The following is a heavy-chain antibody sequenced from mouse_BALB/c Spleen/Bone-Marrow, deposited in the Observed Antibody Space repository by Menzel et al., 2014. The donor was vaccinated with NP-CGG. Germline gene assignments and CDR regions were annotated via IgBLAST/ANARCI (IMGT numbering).Heavy chain of an antibody. CDR1: GFDFSRYW. CDR2: INPDSSTI. J-gene: IGHJ3*01. V-gene: IGHV4-1*02. D-gene: IGHD1-1*01. CDR3: ASLYYYGCFAY. Sequence: EVKLLESGGGLVQPGGSLKLSCAASGFDFSRYWMSWVRQAPGKGLEWIGEINPDSSTINYTPSLKDKFIISRDNAKNAMYLQMNKVRYEDIGVYYCASLYYYGCFAYWGQWTLVTVSA.